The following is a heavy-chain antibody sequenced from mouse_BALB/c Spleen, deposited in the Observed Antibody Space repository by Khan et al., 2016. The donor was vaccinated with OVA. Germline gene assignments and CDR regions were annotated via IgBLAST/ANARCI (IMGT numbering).Heavy chain of an antibody. D-gene: IGHD2-3*01. CDR1: GYTFTDYA. J-gene: IGHJ2*01. CDR2: ISTYSGNT. CDR3: TRPAYDGYYDY. V-gene: IGHV1S137*01. Sequence: QVQLQQSGPELVRPGVSVKISCKGSGYTFTDYAMYWVKQSHAKSLEWIGLISTYSGNTNYNQKFKGKATLTLDKSSSTAYLELARLTSEDSAIYYCTRPAYDGYYDYWGQGTTLTVSA.